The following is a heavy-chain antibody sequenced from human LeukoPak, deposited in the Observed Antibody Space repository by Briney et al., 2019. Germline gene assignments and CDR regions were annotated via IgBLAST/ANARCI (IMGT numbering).Heavy chain of an antibody. CDR3: AREGEQWELDY. J-gene: IGHJ4*02. CDR1: GFTFSSYE. V-gene: IGHV3-7*01. D-gene: IGHD1-26*01. Sequence: GGSLRLSCAASGFTFSSYEMNWVRQAPGKGLEWVANIKQDGSEKYYVDSVKGRFTISRDNAKNSLYLQMNSLRAEDTAVYYCAREGEQWELDYWGQGTLVTVSS. CDR2: IKQDGSEK.